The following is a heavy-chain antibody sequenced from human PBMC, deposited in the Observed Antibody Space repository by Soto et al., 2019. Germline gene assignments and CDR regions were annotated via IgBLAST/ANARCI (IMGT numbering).Heavy chain of an antibody. CDR2: IYRTGST. J-gene: IGHJ4*02. V-gene: IGHV4-4*02. D-gene: IGHD1-7*01. CDR3: ASRDPGTSVDY. Sequence: SETLSLTCAVSGGSFTSNNWWTWVRQSPGQGLEWIGEIYRTGSTNYNPSLKSRVTISLDKSENQFSLKVTSLTAADTAVYYCASRDPGTSVDYWGQGTLVTVSS. CDR1: GGSFTSNNW.